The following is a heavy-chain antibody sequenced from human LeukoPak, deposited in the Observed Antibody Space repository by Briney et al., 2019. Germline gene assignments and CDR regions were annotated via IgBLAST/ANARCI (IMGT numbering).Heavy chain of an antibody. CDR2: ISGSGGAT. J-gene: IGHJ4*02. CDR1: GFTFSSYA. V-gene: IGHV3-23*01. D-gene: IGHD3-16*01. Sequence: PGGSLRLSCAASGFTFSSYAMNWVRQTPGKGLEWVSTISGSGGATYYSDSVKGRFAISRDNSKNTLYLQMNSLRVEDTAVYYCTKRLDDWGQGTLVTVSS. CDR3: TKRLDD.